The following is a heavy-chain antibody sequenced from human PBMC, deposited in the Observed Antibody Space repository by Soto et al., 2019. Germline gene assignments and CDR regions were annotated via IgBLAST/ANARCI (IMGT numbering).Heavy chain of an antibody. CDR3: ARGPLWSTVTTPGELDY. V-gene: IGHV4-31*03. CDR1: GGSISSGGYY. Sequence: SETLSLTCTVSGGSISSGGYYWSWIRQHPGKGLEWIGYIYYSGSTYYNPSLESRVTISVDTSKNQFSLKLSSVTAADTAVYYCARGPLWSTVTTPGELDYWGQGTLVTVSS. J-gene: IGHJ4*02. CDR2: IYYSGST. D-gene: IGHD4-17*01.